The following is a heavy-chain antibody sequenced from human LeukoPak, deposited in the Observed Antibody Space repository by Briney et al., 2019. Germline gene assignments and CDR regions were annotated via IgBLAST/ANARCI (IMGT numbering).Heavy chain of an antibody. V-gene: IGHV3-30*18. CDR3: AKDRDAFDI. Sequence: GRSLRLSCEASGFTFSSYAIHWVRQAPGKGLEWVAVISYDGSNKNYADSVKGRFTISRDNSKNTLYLQMNSLRAEDTAVYYCAKDRDAFDIWGQGTMVTVSS. CDR2: ISYDGSNK. J-gene: IGHJ3*02. CDR1: GFTFSSYA.